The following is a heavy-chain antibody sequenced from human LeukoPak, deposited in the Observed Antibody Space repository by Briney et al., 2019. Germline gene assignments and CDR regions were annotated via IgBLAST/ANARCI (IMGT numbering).Heavy chain of an antibody. CDR3: AREYYYDSSGYYLFDY. J-gene: IGHJ4*02. V-gene: IGHV3-53*01. CDR1: GFTFSNYG. CDR2: IYSGGST. Sequence: GGSLRLSCAASGFTFSNYGMHWVRQAPGKGLEWVSVIYSGGSTYYADSVKGRFTISRDNSKNTLYLQMNSLRAEDTAVYYCAREYYYDSSGYYLFDYWGQGTLVTVSS. D-gene: IGHD3-22*01.